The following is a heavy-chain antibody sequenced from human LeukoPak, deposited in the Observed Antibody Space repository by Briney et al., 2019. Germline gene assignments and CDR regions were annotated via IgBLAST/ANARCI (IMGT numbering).Heavy chain of an antibody. Sequence: PGRSLRLSCAASGFTVSSNYMSWVRQAPGKGLEWVSVIYSGGSTYYADSVKGRFTISRDNSKNTLYLQMNSLRAEDTAVYYCARATCSGGSCAIDYWGQGTLVTVSS. CDR3: ARATCSGGSCAIDY. CDR1: GFTVSSNY. D-gene: IGHD2-15*01. J-gene: IGHJ4*02. CDR2: IYSGGST. V-gene: IGHV3-53*01.